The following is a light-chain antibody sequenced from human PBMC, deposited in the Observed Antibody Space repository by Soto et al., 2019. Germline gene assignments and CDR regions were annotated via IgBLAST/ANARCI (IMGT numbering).Light chain of an antibody. CDR3: QQYNSYPLT. CDR2: DAS. V-gene: IGKV1-5*01. J-gene: IGKJ5*01. Sequence: DIHMTQAPSTLSASVVDRVTITCRASQSISSWLAWYQQKPGKAPKLLIYDASSLESGVPSRFSGSGSGTEFTLTISSLEPDDFATYYCQQYNSYPLTFGGGTRLEIK. CDR1: QSISSW.